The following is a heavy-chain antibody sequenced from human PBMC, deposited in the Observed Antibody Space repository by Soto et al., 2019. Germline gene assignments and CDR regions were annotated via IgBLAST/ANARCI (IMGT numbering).Heavy chain of an antibody. V-gene: IGHV2-5*01. CDR1: GFSLTTSGVG. J-gene: IGHJ4*02. CDR3: AHRVLRTVFGLVTTTAIYFDF. Sequence: QITLKESGPTVVKPTETLTLTCTFSGFSLTTSGVGVGWVRQSPGKAPEWLALIYWYGDRRYSTSLKSRLTITKDTSQNQVVLTMANVDPADTATYYCAHRVLRTVFGLVTTTAIYFDFWGQGTPVVVSS. D-gene: IGHD3-3*01. CDR2: IYWYGDR.